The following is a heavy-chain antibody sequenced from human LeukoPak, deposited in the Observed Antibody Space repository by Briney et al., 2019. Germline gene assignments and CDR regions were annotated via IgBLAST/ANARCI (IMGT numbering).Heavy chain of an antibody. CDR3: ARGGGGLWFGEVPLYYFDY. J-gene: IGHJ4*02. D-gene: IGHD3-10*01. V-gene: IGHV1-2*02. Sequence: ASVKVSCKASGYTFTGYYMHWLRQAPGQGLEWMGWINPNSGGTNYAQKFQGRVTMTRDTSISTAYMELSRLRSDDTAVYYCARGGGGLWFGEVPLYYFDYWGQGTLVTVSS. CDR2: INPNSGGT. CDR1: GYTFTGYY.